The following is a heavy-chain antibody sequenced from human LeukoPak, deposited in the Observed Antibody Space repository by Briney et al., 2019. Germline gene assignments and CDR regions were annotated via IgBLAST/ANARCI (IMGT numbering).Heavy chain of an antibody. CDR3: AGEGYGAGSYYPLDY. J-gene: IGHJ4*02. V-gene: IGHV1-2*02. CDR1: GYTFTGYY. Sequence: ASVKVSCKASGYTFTGYYMHWVRQAPGQGLEWMGWINPNSGGTNYAQKFQGRVTMTRDTSISTAYMELSRLRSEDTAVYYCAGEGYGAGSYYPLDYWGQGTLVTVSS. CDR2: INPNSGGT. D-gene: IGHD3-10*01.